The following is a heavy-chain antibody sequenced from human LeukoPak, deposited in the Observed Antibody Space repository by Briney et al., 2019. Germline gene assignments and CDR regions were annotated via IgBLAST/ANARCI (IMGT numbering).Heavy chain of an antibody. Sequence: PGGSLRLSCVASGFTFSSYALTWVRQAPGKGLEWVSGLSGSAGSPYYADSVKGRFTISRDNSKNTLFLQMNNLRAEDTAIYYCARGRGDHWGQGTLVTVSS. CDR3: ARGRGDH. D-gene: IGHD3-10*01. V-gene: IGHV3-23*01. J-gene: IGHJ4*02. CDR2: LSGSAGSP. CDR1: GFTFSSYA.